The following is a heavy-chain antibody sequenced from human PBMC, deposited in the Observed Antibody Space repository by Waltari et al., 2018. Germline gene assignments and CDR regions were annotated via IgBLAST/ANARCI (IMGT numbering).Heavy chain of an antibody. CDR3: ATVEWYRMDY. CDR2: IKEDGSEG. D-gene: IGHD3-3*01. J-gene: IGHJ4*02. Sequence: EVQLVESGGGLVQPRGSLRISCSASGFTFSCSWLPWVRQAPGKGLEWVANIKEDGSEGYYVDSVKGRFTISRDNTKNALFLQMNSLRAEDTAAYYCATVEWYRMDYWGQGTLVTVSS. V-gene: IGHV3-7*01. CDR1: GFTFSCSW.